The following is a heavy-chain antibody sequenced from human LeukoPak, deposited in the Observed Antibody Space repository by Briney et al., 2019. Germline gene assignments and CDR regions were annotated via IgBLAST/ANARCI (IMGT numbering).Heavy chain of an antibody. D-gene: IGHD1-26*01. J-gene: IGHJ4*02. V-gene: IGHV3-23*01. Sequence: GGSLRLSCAASGFTFSSYAMSWVRQAPGKGLEWVSAISGSGGGTYYADSVKGRFTISRDNSKNTLYLQMNSLRAEDTAVYYCAKVVVGATYYFDYWGQGTLVTVSS. CDR2: ISGSGGGT. CDR3: AKVVVGATYYFDY. CDR1: GFTFSSYA.